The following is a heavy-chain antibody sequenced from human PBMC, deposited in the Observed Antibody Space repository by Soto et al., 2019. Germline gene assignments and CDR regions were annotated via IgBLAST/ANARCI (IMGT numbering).Heavy chain of an antibody. D-gene: IGHD7-27*01. Sequence: GESLKISCAASGFTFSSYGMHWVRQAPGKGLEWVAVISYDGSNKYYADSVKGRFTISRDNSKNTLYLQMNSLRAEDTAVYYCAKALNWGWGFDYWGQGTLVTVSS. J-gene: IGHJ4*02. V-gene: IGHV3-30*18. CDR1: GFTFSSYG. CDR2: ISYDGSNK. CDR3: AKALNWGWGFDY.